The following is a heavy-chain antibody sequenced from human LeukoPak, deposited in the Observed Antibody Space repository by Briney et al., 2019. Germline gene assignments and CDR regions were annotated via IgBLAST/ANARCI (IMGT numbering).Heavy chain of an antibody. V-gene: IGHV4-4*07. CDR2: IYTRGST. Sequence: SETLSLTCTVSGGSISSYYWSWIRQPAGKGLEWIGRIYTRGSTSYNPSLKSRVTMSVDTSKNQFSLKLSSVTAADTAVYYCAGEGHYYDSSGYYYGGEDYWGQGTLVTVSS. CDR1: GGSISSYY. CDR3: AGEGHYYDSSGYYYGGEDY. D-gene: IGHD3-22*01. J-gene: IGHJ4*02.